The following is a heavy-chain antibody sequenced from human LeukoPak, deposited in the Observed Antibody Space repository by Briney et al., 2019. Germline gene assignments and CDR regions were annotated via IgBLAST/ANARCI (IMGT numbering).Heavy chain of an antibody. CDR2: IYYSGST. CDR1: GGSFSGYY. CDR3: ARLGAGPTYYDFWSGYSSFYFDY. D-gene: IGHD3-3*01. V-gene: IGHV4-59*08. J-gene: IGHJ4*02. Sequence: SETLSLTCAVYGGSFSGYYWSWIRQPPGKGLEWIGYIYYSGSTNYNPSLKSRVTISVDTSKNQFSLKLSSVTAADTAVYYCARLGAGPTYYDFWSGYSSFYFDYWGQGTLVTVSS.